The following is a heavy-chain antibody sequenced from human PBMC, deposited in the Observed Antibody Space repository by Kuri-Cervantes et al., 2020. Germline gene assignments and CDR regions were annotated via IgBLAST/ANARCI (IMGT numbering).Heavy chain of an antibody. CDR3: ARRRLGALGWFDP. Sequence: LSLTCAASGFTFSSYSMNWVRQAPGKGLEWVSSISSSSSYIYYADSVKGRFTISRDNSKNTLYLQMNSLRDEDTAVYYCARRRLGALGWFDPWGQGTLVTVSS. CDR2: ISSSSSYI. CDR1: GFTFSSYS. J-gene: IGHJ5*02. D-gene: IGHD3-10*01. V-gene: IGHV3-21*01.